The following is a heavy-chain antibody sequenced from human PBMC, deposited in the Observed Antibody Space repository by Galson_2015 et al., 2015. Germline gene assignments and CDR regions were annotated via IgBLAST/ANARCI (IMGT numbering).Heavy chain of an antibody. CDR3: ARALREMATITVRGWFDY. CDR2: ISYDGSNK. V-gene: IGHV3-30-3*01. J-gene: IGHJ4*02. Sequence: SLRLSCAASGFTFSSYAMHWVRQAPGKGLEWVAVISYDGSNKYYADSVKGRFTISRDNSKNTLYLQMNSLRAEDTAVYYCARALREMATITVRGWFDYWGQGTLVTVSS. D-gene: IGHD5-24*01. CDR1: GFTFSSYA.